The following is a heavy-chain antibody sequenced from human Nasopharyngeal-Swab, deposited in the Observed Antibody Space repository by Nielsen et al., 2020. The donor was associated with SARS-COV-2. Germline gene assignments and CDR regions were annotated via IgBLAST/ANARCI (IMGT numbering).Heavy chain of an antibody. D-gene: IGHD3-3*01. V-gene: IGHV3-30*02. J-gene: IGHJ6*02. Sequence: GESLKISCAASGSTFTSHGMYWVRQAPGEGLDWVAFIRNDGSNKNYADSVKGRFTISRDNSKNTLYLQMNSLRAEDTAMYYCARDGLDYDFWSAYFMDVWGQGTTVTVSS. CDR3: ARDGLDYDFWSAYFMDV. CDR2: IRNDGSNK. CDR1: GSTFTSHG.